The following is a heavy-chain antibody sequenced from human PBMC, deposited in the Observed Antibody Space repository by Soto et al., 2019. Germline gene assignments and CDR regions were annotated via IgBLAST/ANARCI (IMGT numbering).Heavy chain of an antibody. D-gene: IGHD2-15*01. CDR3: ARITAGYRSGGSCYRAYYYYGMDV. J-gene: IGHJ6*02. V-gene: IGHV2-70*11. CDR2: IDWDDDK. CDR1: GFSLSTSGMC. Sequence: SGPTLVNHTQTLTLTCTFSGFSLSTSGMCVSWIRQPPGKALEWLARIDWDDDKYYSTSLKTRLTISKDTSKNQVVLTVTNMDPVDTATYYCARITAGYRSGGSCYRAYYYYGMDVWGQGTTVTVSS.